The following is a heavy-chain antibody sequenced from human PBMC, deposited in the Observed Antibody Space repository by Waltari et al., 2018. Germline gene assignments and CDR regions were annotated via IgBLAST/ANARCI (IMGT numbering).Heavy chain of an antibody. Sequence: EVQLVESGGGLVKPGGSLRLSCAASGFTFSSYSMNWVRQAPGKGLEWVSSISSSSSYIYYADSVKGRFTISRDNAKNSLYLQMNSLRAEDTAVYYCARDDIAARPRGPFDYWGQGTLVTVSS. CDR2: ISSSSSYI. J-gene: IGHJ4*02. D-gene: IGHD6-6*01. V-gene: IGHV3-21*01. CDR3: ARDDIAARPRGPFDY. CDR1: GFTFSSYS.